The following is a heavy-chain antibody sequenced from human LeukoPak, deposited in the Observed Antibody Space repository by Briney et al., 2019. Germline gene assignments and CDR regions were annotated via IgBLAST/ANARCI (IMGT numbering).Heavy chain of an antibody. J-gene: IGHJ6*03. CDR2: INHSGST. Sequence: PSETLSLTCAVYGGSFSGYYWSWIRQPPGKGLEWIGEINHSGSTNYNPSLKSRVTISVDTSKNQFSLKLSSVTAADTAVYYCARQRKNMYYYYYYMDVWGKGTTVTVSS. CDR1: GGSFSGYY. CDR3: ARQRKNMYYYYYYMDV. V-gene: IGHV4-34*01.